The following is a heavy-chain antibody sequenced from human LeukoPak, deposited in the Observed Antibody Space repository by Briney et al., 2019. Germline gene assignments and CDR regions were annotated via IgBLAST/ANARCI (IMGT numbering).Heavy chain of an antibody. CDR3: ARDSGNYLDAFDI. J-gene: IGHJ3*02. CDR2: IRYDGSKK. Sequence: GGSLRLSCAASGFTFSNYGIHWVRQAPGKGLEWVAFIRYDGSKKYYADSVKGRFTISRDNAKNSPYLQMNSLRAEDTAVYYCARDSGNYLDAFDIWGQGTMVTVSS. CDR1: GFTFSNYG. V-gene: IGHV3-30*02. D-gene: IGHD1-7*01.